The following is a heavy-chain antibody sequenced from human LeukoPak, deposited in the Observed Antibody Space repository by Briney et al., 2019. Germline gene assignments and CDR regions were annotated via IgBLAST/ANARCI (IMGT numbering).Heavy chain of an antibody. CDR2: ISAYNGNT. CDR1: GGTFSSYA. J-gene: IGHJ6*02. D-gene: IGHD6-13*01. CDR3: ARVSSSWYGYGMDV. Sequence: ASVKVSCKASGGTFSSYAISWVRQAPGQGLEWMGWISAYNGNTNYAQKLQGRVTMTTDTSTSTAYMELRSLRSDDTAVYYCARVSSSWYGYGMDVWGQGTTVTVSS. V-gene: IGHV1-18*01.